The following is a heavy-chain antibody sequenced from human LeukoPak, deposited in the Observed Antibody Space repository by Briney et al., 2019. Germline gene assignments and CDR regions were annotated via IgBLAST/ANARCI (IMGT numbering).Heavy chain of an antibody. Sequence: GGSLRLSFAVSGFTFSSDAMTWGPQAPGKGLRWGSGISGSGGNPHYADSAKGRFTISRDNSKNTPSRQRNSCVPEAPPCFTCAKAVISYDSSDYYLRATFDYWGQRNLVTVSS. V-gene: IGHV3-23*01. J-gene: IGHJ4*02. CDR3: AKAVISYDSSDYYLRATFDY. CDR1: GFTFSSDA. CDR2: ISGSGGNP. D-gene: IGHD3-22*01.